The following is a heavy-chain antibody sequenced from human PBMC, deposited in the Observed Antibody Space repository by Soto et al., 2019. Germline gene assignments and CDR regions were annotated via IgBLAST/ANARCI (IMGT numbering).Heavy chain of an antibody. CDR3: AKESNPRSWDLDY. Sequence: EVQLLESGGGLVQPGGSLRLSCAASGFTFSSYAMSWVRQAPGKGLEWVSAISGSGGSTYYADSVKGRFTISRDNSKNTRCLRMNSLSDEDTAVYYCAKESNPRSWDLDYWGQGTLVTVSS. D-gene: IGHD1-26*01. J-gene: IGHJ4*02. V-gene: IGHV3-23*01. CDR1: GFTFSSYA. CDR2: ISGSGGST.